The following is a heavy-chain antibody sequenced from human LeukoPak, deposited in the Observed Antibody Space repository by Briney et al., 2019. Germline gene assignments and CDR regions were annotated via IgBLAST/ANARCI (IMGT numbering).Heavy chain of an antibody. J-gene: IGHJ4*02. CDR1: GVSINSHF. CDR3: AKDRGWLQFDY. Sequence: PSETLSLTCTVSGVSINSHFWNWIRQSPGKGLEWIGYIYYSRVSNYNPSLKSRATISVDTSKSQFSLNLNSVTAADTAVYFCAKDRGWLQFDYWGQGILVTVSS. CDR2: IYYSRVS. D-gene: IGHD5-24*01. V-gene: IGHV4-59*11.